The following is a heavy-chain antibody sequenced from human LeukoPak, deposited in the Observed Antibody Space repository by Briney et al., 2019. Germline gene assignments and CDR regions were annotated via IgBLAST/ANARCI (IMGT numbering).Heavy chain of an antibody. CDR2: IYTSGST. CDR1: GGSISSYY. J-gene: IGHJ4*02. D-gene: IGHD1-14*01. V-gene: IGHV4-4*09. CDR3: ASRIRPGDYFDY. Sequence: SETLSLTCTVSGGSISSYYWSWIRQPPGKGLEWIGYIYTSGSTNYNPSLKSRVTISVDTSKNQFSLKLSSVTAADTAVYYCASRIRPGDYFDYWGQGTLVTVSS.